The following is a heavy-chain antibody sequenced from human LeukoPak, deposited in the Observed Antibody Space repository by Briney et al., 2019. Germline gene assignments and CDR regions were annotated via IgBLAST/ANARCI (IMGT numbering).Heavy chain of an antibody. Sequence: ASVKVSCKASGYTFTSYYMHWVRQAPGQGLEWMGIINPSGGSTSYAQKFQGRVTMTTDTSTSTAYMELRSLRSDDTAVYYCARGFVVVPAAILGNYYYYGMDVWGQGTTVTVSS. D-gene: IGHD2-2*01. J-gene: IGHJ6*02. CDR1: GYTFTSYY. CDR2: INPSGGST. V-gene: IGHV1-46*01. CDR3: ARGFVVVPAAILGNYYYYGMDV.